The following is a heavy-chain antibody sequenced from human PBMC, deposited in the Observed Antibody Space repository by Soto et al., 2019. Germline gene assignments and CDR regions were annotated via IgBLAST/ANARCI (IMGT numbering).Heavy chain of an antibody. V-gene: IGHV1-69*12. Sequence: QVQLVQSGAEVKKPGSSVKVSCKTSGGTFSTSAISWVRQAPGQGLEWVGGIMPVFPTPDYAQNFQGRVTIPADDSKTTAYLELTSLRADDTAVYYCARDKDRLQLGGNYYYILDVWGQGTAITVSS. J-gene: IGHJ6*02. CDR3: ARDKDRLQLGGNYYYILDV. D-gene: IGHD1-1*01. CDR1: GGTFSTSA. CDR2: IMPVFPTP.